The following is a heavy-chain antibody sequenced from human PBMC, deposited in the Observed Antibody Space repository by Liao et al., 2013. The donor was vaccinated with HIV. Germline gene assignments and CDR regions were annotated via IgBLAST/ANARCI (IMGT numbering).Heavy chain of an antibody. Sequence: QVQLQQWGAGLLKPSETLSLTCAVYGGSFSGYYWSWIRQPPGKGLEWIGEINHSGSTNYNPSLKSRVTISVDTSKNQFSLKLSSVTAADTAVYYCASQAYGSGSYPTGYNWFDPWGQGTLVTVSS. J-gene: IGHJ5*02. CDR2: INHSGST. CDR3: ASQAYGSGSYPTGYNWFDP. V-gene: IGHV4-34*01. CDR1: GGSFSGYY. D-gene: IGHD3-10*01.